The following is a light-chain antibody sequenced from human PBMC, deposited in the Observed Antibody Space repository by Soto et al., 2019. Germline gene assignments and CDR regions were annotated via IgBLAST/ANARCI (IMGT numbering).Light chain of an antibody. CDR1: QSVSSNY. V-gene: IGKV3-20*01. J-gene: IGKJ5*01. CDR3: QKYGSTPLFT. CDR2: GAS. Sequence: EIVLTQSPGTLSLSPGERATLSCRASQSVSSNYLAWYQQKPGQAPRLLIYGASSRATGIPDRFSGSGSGTDYTLTISRLEPEDFAVYYCQKYGSTPLFTFGQGTRLEIK.